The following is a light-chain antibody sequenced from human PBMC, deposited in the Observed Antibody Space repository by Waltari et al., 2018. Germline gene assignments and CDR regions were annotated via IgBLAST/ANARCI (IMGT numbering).Light chain of an antibody. CDR1: KLGDKY. V-gene: IGLV3-1*01. J-gene: IGLJ2*01. CDR2: QDS. CDR3: QAWDSSTVV. Sequence: SYELTQPPSVSVSPGQTASITCSGDKLGDKYACWYQQKPGASPVLVIYQDSKRPSGIPWRFSGSNSGNTATLTISGTQAMDEADYYCQAWDSSTVVFGGGTKLTVL.